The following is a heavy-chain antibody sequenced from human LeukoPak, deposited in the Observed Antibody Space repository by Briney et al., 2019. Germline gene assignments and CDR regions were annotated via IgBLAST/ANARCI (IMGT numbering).Heavy chain of an antibody. D-gene: IGHD3-10*01. CDR3: ARGSILKYGSGTYNY. Sequence: PSETLSLTCAVSGGSFSSYDWTWIRQPPGKGLEWIGEITHGGSTNYNPSLKSRVTISVDTSKNQFSLKLSSVTAADTAVYYCARGSILKYGSGTYNYWGQGTLVTVSS. CDR2: ITHGGST. J-gene: IGHJ4*02. CDR1: GGSFSSYD. V-gene: IGHV4-34*01.